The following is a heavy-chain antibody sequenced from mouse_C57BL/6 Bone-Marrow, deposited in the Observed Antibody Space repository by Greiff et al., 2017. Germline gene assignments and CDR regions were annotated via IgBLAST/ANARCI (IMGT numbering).Heavy chain of an antibody. CDR3: TRDYYYYGSSYGAMDY. V-gene: IGHV1-5*01. D-gene: IGHD1-1*01. Sequence: VQLQQSGTVLARPGASVKMSCKTSGYTFNSYWMHWVKQRPGQGLEWLGAIYTGNSDTSYNQKFKGKAKLTAVTSASTAYMELSSLKNEYSAVYYCTRDYYYYGSSYGAMDYWGQGTSVTVSS. CDR1: GYTFNSYW. J-gene: IGHJ4*01. CDR2: IYTGNSDT.